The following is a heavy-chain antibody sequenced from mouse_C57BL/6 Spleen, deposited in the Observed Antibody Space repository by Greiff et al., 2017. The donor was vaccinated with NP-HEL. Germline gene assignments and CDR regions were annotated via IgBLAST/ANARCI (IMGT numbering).Heavy chain of an antibody. V-gene: IGHV3-6*01. Sequence: VQLKESGPGLVKPSQSLSLTCSVTGYSITSGYYWNWIRQFPGNKLEWMGYISYDGSNNYNPSLKNRISITRDTSKNQFFLKLNSVTTEDTATYYCARGASRFDYWGQGTTLTVSS. D-gene: IGHD6-1*01. CDR3: ARGASRFDY. J-gene: IGHJ2*01. CDR1: GYSITSGYY. CDR2: ISYDGSN.